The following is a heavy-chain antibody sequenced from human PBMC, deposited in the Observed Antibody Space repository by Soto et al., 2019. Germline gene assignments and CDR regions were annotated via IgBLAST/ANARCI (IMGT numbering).Heavy chain of an antibody. CDR2: IYWDDDT. J-gene: IGHJ4*02. Sequence: QITLEESGPPRVKPTQTLTLTCTFSGFSLSTSGVGVGWIRQPPGKALECLALIYWDDDTRYSPSLRSRLTINTYTSKNQVVRALNHIDPVDTATYFCAHRLPGASTGGDAGSCDSWGQGTLVTVAS. V-gene: IGHV2-5*02. D-gene: IGHD2-15*01. CDR3: AHRLPGASTGGDAGSCDS. CDR1: GFSLSTSGVG.